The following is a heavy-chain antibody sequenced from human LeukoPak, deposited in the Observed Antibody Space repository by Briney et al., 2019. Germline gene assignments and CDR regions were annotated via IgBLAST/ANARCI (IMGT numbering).Heavy chain of an antibody. D-gene: IGHD5-18*01. J-gene: IGHJ3*02. CDR1: GYTFTSYY. V-gene: IGHV1-46*01. Sequence: ASVKVSCKASGYTFTSYYMHWVRQAPGQGLEWMGIINPSGGSTSYAQKFQGRVTMTRDMSTSTVYMELSSLRSEDTAVYYCAYLDTAMVRAFDIWGQGTMVTVSS. CDR2: INPSGGST. CDR3: AYLDTAMVRAFDI.